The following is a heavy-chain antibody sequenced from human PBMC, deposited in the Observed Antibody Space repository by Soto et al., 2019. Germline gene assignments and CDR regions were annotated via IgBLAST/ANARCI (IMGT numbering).Heavy chain of an antibody. CDR2: DYYSGTT. CDR3: ARLHTYLYGSGSYFPGGWFDP. D-gene: IGHD3-10*01. J-gene: IGHJ5*02. Sequence: QLQLQESGPGLVKPSETLSLTCTVSGDSISSNNYYWGWIRQPPEKGLEWIGNDYYSGTTHYNPSLKSRVTKSVDTPKNQFSLRLTFVTDADTAVYFCARLHTYLYGSGSYFPGGWFDPWGQGTLVTVSS. V-gene: IGHV4-39*01. CDR1: GDSISSNNYY.